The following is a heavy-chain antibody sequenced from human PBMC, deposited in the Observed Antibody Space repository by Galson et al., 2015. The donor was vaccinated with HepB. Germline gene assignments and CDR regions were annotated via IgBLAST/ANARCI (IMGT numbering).Heavy chain of an antibody. J-gene: IGHJ6*02. Sequence: SVKVSCKASGYTFTSYAMHWVRQAPGQRLEWMGWINAGNGNTKYSQKFQERVTITRDMSTSTAYMELSSLRSEDTAVYYCAAPAYYYDSSGRSYYYYGMDVWGQGTTVTVSS. CDR2: INAGNGNT. D-gene: IGHD3-22*01. CDR1: GYTFTSYA. CDR3: AAPAYYYDSSGRSYYYYGMDV. V-gene: IGHV1-3*01.